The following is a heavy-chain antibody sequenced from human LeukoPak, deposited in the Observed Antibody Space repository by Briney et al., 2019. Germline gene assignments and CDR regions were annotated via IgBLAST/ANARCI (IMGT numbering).Heavy chain of an antibody. V-gene: IGHV3-48*03. Sequence: GGSLRLSCAASGFTFSSYEMNWVRQAPGKGLEWVSYISSSGSTIYYADSMKGRFTISRDNAKNSLYLQMNSLRAEDTAVYYCARGPGQIVATPPYYYYYGMDVWGQGTTVTVSS. CDR3: ARGPGQIVATPPYYYYYGMDV. CDR1: GFTFSSYE. CDR2: ISSSGSTI. D-gene: IGHD5-12*01. J-gene: IGHJ6*02.